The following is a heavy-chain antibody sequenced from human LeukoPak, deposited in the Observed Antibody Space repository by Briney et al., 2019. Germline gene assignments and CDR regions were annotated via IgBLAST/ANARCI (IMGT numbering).Heavy chain of an antibody. CDR2: ISAYNGNT. CDR3: ARAITIFGVVINDY. CDR1: GYTFTSYG. Sequence: GASVTVSCKASGYTFTSYGISWVRQAPGQGFEWMGWISAYNGNTNYAQKLQGRVTMTTDTSTSTAYMELRSLRSDDTAVYYCARAITIFGVVINDYWGQGTLVTVSS. D-gene: IGHD3-3*01. V-gene: IGHV1-18*01. J-gene: IGHJ4*02.